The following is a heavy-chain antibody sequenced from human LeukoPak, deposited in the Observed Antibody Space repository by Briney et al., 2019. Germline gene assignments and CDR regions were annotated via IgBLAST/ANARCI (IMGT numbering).Heavy chain of an antibody. Sequence: PSETLSLTCTVSGGSISSSTYYWGWIRQPPGKGLEWIGSISYSGNIYYNPSLKSRVTISVDTSKNQFSLKLSSVTAADTAVYYCARAVGYCTSTSCFDNAFDIWGQGTMVTISS. CDR2: ISYSGNI. J-gene: IGHJ3*02. D-gene: IGHD2-2*01. V-gene: IGHV4-39*07. CDR1: GGSISSSTYY. CDR3: ARAVGYCTSTSCFDNAFDI.